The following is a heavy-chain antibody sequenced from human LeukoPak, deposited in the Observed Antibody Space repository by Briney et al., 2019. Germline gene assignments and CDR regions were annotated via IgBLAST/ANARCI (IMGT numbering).Heavy chain of an antibody. CDR1: GGSFSAYY. CDR3: ARGGFYCGGDCYVDY. Sequence: SETLSLTCAVYGGSFSAYYWSWLRQPPGKGLEWIGEINHSGSTNYNPSLKSRVTISVDTSKNQFSLKLRSVTAADTAVYYCARGGFYCGGDCYVDYWGQGTLVTVSS. D-gene: IGHD2-21*02. J-gene: IGHJ4*02. CDR2: INHSGST. V-gene: IGHV4-34*01.